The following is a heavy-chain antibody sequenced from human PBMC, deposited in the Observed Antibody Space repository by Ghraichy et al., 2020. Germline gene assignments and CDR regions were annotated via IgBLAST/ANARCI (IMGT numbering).Heavy chain of an antibody. CDR2: ISYDGNNK. Sequence: GESLNISCVVSEYTFHNYGMHWVRQAPGKGLEWVAVISYDGNNKYYADSVKGRFTISRDNSKNTLYLQMSSLRSEDTAVYYCAKERDSSGYYSFRGDYYGMDVWGQGTTVTVSS. CDR1: EYTFHNYG. V-gene: IGHV3-30*18. D-gene: IGHD3-22*01. J-gene: IGHJ6*02. CDR3: AKERDSSGYYSFRGDYYGMDV.